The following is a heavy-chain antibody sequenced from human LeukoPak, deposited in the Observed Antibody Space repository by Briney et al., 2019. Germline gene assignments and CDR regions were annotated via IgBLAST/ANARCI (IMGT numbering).Heavy chain of an antibody. CDR1: GFTFSDYY. CDR2: ISSSGSTI. V-gene: IGHV3-11*01. Sequence: GGSLRLSCAASGFTFSDYYMSWIRQVPGKGLEWVSYISSSGSTIYYADSVKGRFTISRDNAKNSLYLQMNSLRAEDTALYYCAKDIMVRGVIITYSDYWGQGTLVTVSS. CDR3: AKDIMVRGVIITYSDY. D-gene: IGHD3-10*01. J-gene: IGHJ4*02.